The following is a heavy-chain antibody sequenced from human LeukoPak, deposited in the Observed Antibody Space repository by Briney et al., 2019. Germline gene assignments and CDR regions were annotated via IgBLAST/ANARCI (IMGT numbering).Heavy chain of an antibody. J-gene: IGHJ4*02. CDR1: GYTFTSYA. CDR3: ARDNPPGRLTAAAGTGFDY. Sequence: GASVKVSCKASGYTFTSYAMNWVRQAPGQGLEWMGWINTNTGNPTYAQGFTGRFVFSLDTSVSTAYLQISSLKAEDTAVYYCARDNPPGRLTAAAGTGFDYWGQGTLVTVSS. V-gene: IGHV7-4-1*02. CDR2: INTNTGNP. D-gene: IGHD6-13*01.